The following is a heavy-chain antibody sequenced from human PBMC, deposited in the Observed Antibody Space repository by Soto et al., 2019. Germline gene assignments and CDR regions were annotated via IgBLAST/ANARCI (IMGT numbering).Heavy chain of an antibody. Sequence: GGSLRLSCAASGFNFNGYGISWVRQSPEKGLEWVASINFFLGKTYYADSVKGRSTISKDDAKDTLYLHLNSLRADDTAMYYCERGAVYGTDHYCRGIDVWGQGSLVTVSS. D-gene: IGHD3-10*01. V-gene: IGHV3-23*01. J-gene: IGHJ6*02. CDR1: GFNFNGYG. CDR2: INFFLGKT. CDR3: ERGAVYGTDHYCRGIDV.